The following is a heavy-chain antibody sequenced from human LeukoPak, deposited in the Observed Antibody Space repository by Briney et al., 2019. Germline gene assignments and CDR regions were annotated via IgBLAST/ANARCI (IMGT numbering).Heavy chain of an antibody. D-gene: IGHD6-19*01. J-gene: IGHJ6*02. CDR2: ISSSSTTI. CDR1: GFTFSDYS. CDR3: ARHLDNPEGSGWFSDYYYYGMDV. Sequence: GGSLRLSCAASGFTFSDYSMNWVRQAPGKGLEWVSYISSSSTTIYYADSVKGRFTISRDNAKNSLYLQMNSLRDEDTAVYYCARHLDNPEGSGWFSDYYYYGMDVWGQGTTVTVSS. V-gene: IGHV3-48*02.